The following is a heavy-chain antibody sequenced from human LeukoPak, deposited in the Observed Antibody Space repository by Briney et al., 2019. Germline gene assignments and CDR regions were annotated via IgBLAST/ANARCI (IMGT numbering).Heavy chain of an antibody. J-gene: IGHJ6*03. Sequence: GASVKVSCXASGYTFTSYDINWVRQAIGQGLEWMGWMNPNSGNTGYAQKFQGRVTITRNTSISTAYMELSSLRSEDTAVYYCARTAVGHYYYYMDVWGKGTTVTVSS. V-gene: IGHV1-8*03. D-gene: IGHD4-17*01. CDR1: GYTFTSYD. CDR2: MNPNSGNT. CDR3: ARTAVGHYYYYMDV.